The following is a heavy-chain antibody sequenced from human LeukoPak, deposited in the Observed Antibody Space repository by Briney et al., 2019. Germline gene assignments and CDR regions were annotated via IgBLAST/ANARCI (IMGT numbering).Heavy chain of an antibody. CDR3: ARDKGNHPYNWFDP. J-gene: IGHJ5*02. V-gene: IGHV3-33*01. Sequence: SGRSLRLSCAESGFTFNNYAMHWVRQAPGKGLEWVTTIWYDGSNKYYGDSVKGRFTISRDNSKSTLYLQMNSLRAEDTAVYYCARDKGNHPYNWFDPWGQGTLVTVSS. D-gene: IGHD1-14*01. CDR2: IWYDGSNK. CDR1: GFTFNNYA.